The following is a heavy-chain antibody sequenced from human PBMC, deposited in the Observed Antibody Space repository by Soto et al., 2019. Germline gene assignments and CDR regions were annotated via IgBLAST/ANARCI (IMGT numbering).Heavy chain of an antibody. V-gene: IGHV3-64D*09. CDR1: GFTFSSYA. CDR2: ISSNGGST. J-gene: IGHJ1*01. Sequence: GGSLRLSCSASGFTFSSYAMHWVRQAPGKGLEYVSAISSNGGSTYYADSVKGRFTISRDNSKNTLYLQMSSLRAEDTAVYYCVKDLGAGSSSWYAEYFQHWGQGTLVTVSS. D-gene: IGHD6-13*01. CDR3: VKDLGAGSSSWYAEYFQH.